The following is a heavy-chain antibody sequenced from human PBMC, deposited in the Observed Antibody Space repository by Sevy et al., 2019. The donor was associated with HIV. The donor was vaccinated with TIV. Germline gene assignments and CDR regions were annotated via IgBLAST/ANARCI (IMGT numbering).Heavy chain of an antibody. Sequence: GGSLRLSCAASGFIFSDYDMNWVRQAPGKGLEWISVISSRSGYIKYADSLKGRVTISRDNANNSLFLQLNSLRAEDTAVYYCASAVDYYDIGGLHYWGQGALVTVSS. J-gene: IGHJ4*02. CDR1: GFIFSDYD. CDR2: ISSRSGYI. CDR3: ASAVDYYDIGGLHY. V-gene: IGHV3-21*05. D-gene: IGHD3-22*01.